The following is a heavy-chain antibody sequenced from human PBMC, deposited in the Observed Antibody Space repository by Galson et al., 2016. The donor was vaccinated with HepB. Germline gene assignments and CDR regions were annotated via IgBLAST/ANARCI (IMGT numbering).Heavy chain of an antibody. J-gene: IGHJ6*04. V-gene: IGHV3-23*01. CDR2: IGRSGDRT. CDR1: GFTFSNYG. CDR3: VHGSTAPAD. Sequence: SLRLSCAASGFTFSNYGMTWVRQAPGKGLEVVSSIGRSGDRTDYADSVKGRFTFSRDNSKNTLSLQMNSLTADDTAIYYCVHGSTAPADWGTGTTVTVSS. D-gene: IGHD1-26*01.